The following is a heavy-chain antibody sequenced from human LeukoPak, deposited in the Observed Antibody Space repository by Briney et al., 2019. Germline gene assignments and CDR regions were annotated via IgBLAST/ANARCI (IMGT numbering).Heavy chain of an antibody. CDR3: ASGEWESPRGFDY. V-gene: IGHV3-11*04. D-gene: IGHD1-26*01. J-gene: IGHJ4*02. CDR1: GLTFSDYY. CDR2: ISSSGSSI. Sequence: GGSLRLSCAASGLTFSDYYMSWIRQAPGKGLEWVSYISSSGSSIFYADSVKGRFTISRDNAKNSLYLQMNSLRAEDTAVYYCASGEWESPRGFDYWGQGTLVTVSS.